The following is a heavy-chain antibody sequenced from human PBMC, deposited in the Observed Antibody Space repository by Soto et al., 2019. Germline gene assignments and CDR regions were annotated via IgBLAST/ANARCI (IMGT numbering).Heavy chain of an antibody. CDR2: ISGSGGST. Sequence: GGSLRLSCAASGFTFSSYAMSWVRQAPGKGLEWVSAISGSGGSTYYADSVKGRFTISRDNSKNTLYLQMNSLRAEDTAVYYCAKVGVRITMVRVHFDYWGQGTLVTVSS. V-gene: IGHV3-23*01. CDR3: AKVGVRITMVRVHFDY. D-gene: IGHD3-10*01. J-gene: IGHJ4*02. CDR1: GFTFSSYA.